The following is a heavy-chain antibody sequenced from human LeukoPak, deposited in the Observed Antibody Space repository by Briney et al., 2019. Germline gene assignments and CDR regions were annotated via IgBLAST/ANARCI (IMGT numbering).Heavy chain of an antibody. D-gene: IGHD6-19*01. V-gene: IGHV3-23*01. CDR1: GFTFSSYA. CDR2: ISGSGGST. Sequence: GGSLRLSCAASGFTFSSYAMSWVRQAPGKGLEWVSAISGSGGSTYYADSVKGRFTISRDNSKNTLYLQMNSLRAEDTAVYYCVKDPNLYSSGWYPYWGQGTLVTVSS. CDR3: VKDPNLYSSGWYPY. J-gene: IGHJ4*02.